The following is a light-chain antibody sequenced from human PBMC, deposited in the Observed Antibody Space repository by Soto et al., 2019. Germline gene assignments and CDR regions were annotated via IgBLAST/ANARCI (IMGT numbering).Light chain of an antibody. CDR1: QSISSDH. J-gene: IGKJ5*01. CDR3: QQHGGSPIT. CDR2: GAS. Sequence: EIVLTQSPGILSLSPGERATLACRVSQSISSDHLAWYQQRPGQSPRLLIYGASSRTTGVPDRFSGSASGPDFTLTISRLEPEDFAVYYCQQHGGSPITFGQGTRLEIK. V-gene: IGKV3-20*01.